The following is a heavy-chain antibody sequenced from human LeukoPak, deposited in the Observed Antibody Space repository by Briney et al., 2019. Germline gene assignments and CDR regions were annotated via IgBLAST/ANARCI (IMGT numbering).Heavy chain of an antibody. D-gene: IGHD5-18*01. CDR1: GGSISGYY. V-gene: IGHV4-34*01. Sequence: PSETLSLTCSVSGGSISGYYWSWIRQPPGKGLEWIGEINHSGSTNYNPSLKSRVTISVDTSKNQFSLKLSSVTAADTAVYYCARGDGDTAMVNGFDYWGQGTLVTVSS. CDR3: ARGDGDTAMVNGFDY. J-gene: IGHJ4*02. CDR2: INHSGST.